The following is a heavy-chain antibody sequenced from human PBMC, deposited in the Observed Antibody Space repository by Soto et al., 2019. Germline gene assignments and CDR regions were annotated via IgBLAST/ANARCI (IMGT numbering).Heavy chain of an antibody. J-gene: IGHJ3*02. V-gene: IGHV3-30*03. CDR1: GCTFSNYA. D-gene: IGHD2-8*01. Sequence: QVQLVESGGGVVQPGASLRLSCVASGCTFSNYAMHWVRQAPGKGLEWVAVISYDGSNKYYGDSGKGRFTISRDNSKKTLYLQMSSLRSEDTAVYYCATLNMVYVGFTVLDIWGQGTVVTVSS. CDR3: ATLNMVYVGFTVLDI. CDR2: ISYDGSNK.